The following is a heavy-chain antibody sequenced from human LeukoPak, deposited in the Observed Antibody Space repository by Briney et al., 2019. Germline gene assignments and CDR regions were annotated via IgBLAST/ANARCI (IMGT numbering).Heavy chain of an antibody. CDR3: ARDRITARGGMDV. D-gene: IGHD6-6*01. CDR1: GFTFSSFG. V-gene: IGHV3-33*01. Sequence: GGSLRLSCAASGFTFSSFGMHWVRQAPGKGLEWVAVIWYDGSNQYYVDSVKGRFTISRDNSKNTLHLQMNSLRAEDTAVYYCARDRITARGGMDVWGQGTTVTVSS. J-gene: IGHJ6*02. CDR2: IWYDGSNQ.